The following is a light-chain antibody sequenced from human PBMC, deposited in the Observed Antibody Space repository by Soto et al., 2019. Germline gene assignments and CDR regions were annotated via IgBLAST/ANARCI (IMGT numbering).Light chain of an antibody. CDR1: QNVKTNS. CDR2: GTT. Sequence: EIVLTQSPGTLSLSPGERATLSCRASQNVKTNSLTWYQQKPGRAPRLLIYGTTNRATGIPDRFSGSGSGTDFTLIISRLEPEDFAVYYCQQFDSPPQPFGKGTKLEIK. V-gene: IGKV3-20*01. J-gene: IGKJ2*01. CDR3: QQFDSPPQP.